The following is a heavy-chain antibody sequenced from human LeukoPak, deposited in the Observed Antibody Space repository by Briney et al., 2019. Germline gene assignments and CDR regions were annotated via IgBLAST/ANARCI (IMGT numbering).Heavy chain of an antibody. CDR2: ISYDGSNK. Sequence: PGGSLRLSCAASGFTFSSYSMNWVRQAPGKGLEWVAVISYDGSNKYYADSVKGRFTISRDNSKNTLYLQMNSLRPEDTAVFHCARGRAVTGSTVIDYWGQGTLVTVSS. D-gene: IGHD6-19*01. CDR3: ARGRAVTGSTVIDY. CDR1: GFTFSSYS. V-gene: IGHV3-30*03. J-gene: IGHJ4*02.